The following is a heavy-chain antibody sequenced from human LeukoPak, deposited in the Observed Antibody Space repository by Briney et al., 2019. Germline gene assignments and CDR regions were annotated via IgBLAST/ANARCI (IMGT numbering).Heavy chain of an antibody. CDR2: IIPILGIA. V-gene: IGHV1-69*04. J-gene: IGHJ1*01. Sequence: ASVKVSCKASGGTFSSYAISWVRQAPGQGLEWMGRIIPILGIANYAQKFQGRVTITADKSTSTAYMELSSLRSEDTAVYYCASASRPVGSSWFRTTYAEYFQHWGQGTLVTVSS. CDR1: GGTFSSYA. D-gene: IGHD6-13*01. CDR3: ASASRPVGSSWFRTTYAEYFQH.